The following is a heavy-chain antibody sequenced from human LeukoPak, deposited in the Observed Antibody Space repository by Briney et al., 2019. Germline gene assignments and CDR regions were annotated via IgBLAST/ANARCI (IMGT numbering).Heavy chain of an antibody. CDR1: GGSFSGSY. J-gene: IGHJ4*02. D-gene: IGHD3-22*01. V-gene: IGHV4-34*01. CDR3: ARGHYYDSSGYYVEDY. CDR2: INHSGST. Sequence: KASETLSLTCAVYGGSFSGSYWTWIRQPPGKGLEWIGEINHSGSTTYNPSLNNRVTISVDTSKNQFSLKLSSVTAADTAVYYCARGHYYDSSGYYVEDYWGQGTLVTVSS.